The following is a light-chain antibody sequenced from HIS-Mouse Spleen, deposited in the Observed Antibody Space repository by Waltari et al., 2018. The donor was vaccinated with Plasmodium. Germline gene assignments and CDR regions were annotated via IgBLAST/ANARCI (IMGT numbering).Light chain of an antibody. V-gene: IGLV5-37*01. CDR3: MIWPSNASGV. Sequence: QPVLTQPPSSSASPGESARLTCTLPSDINVGSYNIYWYQQKQGSPPRYLLYYYSDSDKGQGDGVPRRFAGPKEASANTGILLIPGRQSEDEADYYCMIWPSNASGVFGGGTKLTVL. CDR2: YYSDSDK. J-gene: IGLJ3*02. CDR1: SDINVGSYN.